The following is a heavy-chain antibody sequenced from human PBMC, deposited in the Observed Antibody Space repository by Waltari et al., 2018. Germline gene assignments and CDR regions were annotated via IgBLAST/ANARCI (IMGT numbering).Heavy chain of an antibody. CDR2: IYYSGST. J-gene: IGHJ2*01. D-gene: IGHD6-13*01. V-gene: IGHV4-59*01. CDR3: VAAASGWYFDL. Sequence: QVQLQESGSGLVKPSETLSLTCPVSGGSISSYYWSWIRQPPGKGLEWIGYIYYSGSTNYNPSLKSRVTISVDTSKNQFSLKLSSVTAADTAVYYCVAAASGWYFDLWGRGTLVTVSS. CDR1: GGSISSYY.